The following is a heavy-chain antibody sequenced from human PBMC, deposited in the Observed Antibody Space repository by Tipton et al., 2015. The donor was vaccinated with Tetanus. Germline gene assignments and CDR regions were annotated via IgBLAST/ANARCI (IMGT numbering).Heavy chain of an antibody. CDR2: IDYRGNT. J-gene: IGHJ4*02. CDR1: GDSIDGGFKN. V-gene: IGHV4-31*03. CDR3: ARGLPREPFYFDY. D-gene: IGHD5-18*01. Sequence: TLSLTCTVSGDSIDGGFKNWGWIRQQPGKGLEWIGYIDYRGNTYYNPSLRRRVTFSFDTSENQFSLKLTSVTAADTAVYYSARGLPREPFYFDYWGQGKQVTVSS.